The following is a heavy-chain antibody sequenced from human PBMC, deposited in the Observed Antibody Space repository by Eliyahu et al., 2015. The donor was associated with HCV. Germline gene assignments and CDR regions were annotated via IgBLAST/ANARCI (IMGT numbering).Heavy chain of an antibody. CDR2: INPSGGST. CDR3: ARHRCSSTSCYETGYSSSWYYYYYGMDV. J-gene: IGHJ6*02. V-gene: IGHV1-46*01. D-gene: IGHD2-2*01. CDR1: GYTFTSXY. Sequence: QVQLVQSGAEVKKPGASVKVSCKASGYTFTSXYMXWVXQAPGXGLEWMGIINPSGGSTSYAQKFQGRVTMTRDTSTSTVYMELSSLRSEDTAVYYCARHRCSSTSCYETGYSSSWYYYYYGMDVWGQGTTVTVSS.